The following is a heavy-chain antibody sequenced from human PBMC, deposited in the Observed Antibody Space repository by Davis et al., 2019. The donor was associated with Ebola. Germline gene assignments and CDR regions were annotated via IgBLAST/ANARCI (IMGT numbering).Heavy chain of an antibody. Sequence: GESLKISCAASGFTFSSYSMNWVRQAPGKGLEWVSSISSSSSYIYYADSVKGRFTISRDNAKNSLYLQMNSLRAEDTAVYYCARGAVAAPPGFDYWGQGTLVTVSS. CDR3: ARGAVAAPPGFDY. CDR1: GFTFSSYS. CDR2: ISSSSSYI. D-gene: IGHD6-19*01. V-gene: IGHV3-21*01. J-gene: IGHJ4*02.